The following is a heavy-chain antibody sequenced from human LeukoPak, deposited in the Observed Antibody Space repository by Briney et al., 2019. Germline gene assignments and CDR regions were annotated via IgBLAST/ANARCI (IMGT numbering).Heavy chain of an antibody. J-gene: IGHJ5*02. D-gene: IGHD2-8*01. CDR1: GFSINNYW. CDR3: ARGRQMVYAIPELDWFDP. CDR2: IKGDASEK. V-gene: IGHV3-7*01. Sequence: GGSLTLSCAVSGFSINNYWMTWYRQAPGKGLECVAHIKGDASEKYYLDSVKGRFTISRDNAKNSLYLQMNSLRAEDTAVYYCARGRQMVYAIPELDWFDPWGQGTLVTVSS.